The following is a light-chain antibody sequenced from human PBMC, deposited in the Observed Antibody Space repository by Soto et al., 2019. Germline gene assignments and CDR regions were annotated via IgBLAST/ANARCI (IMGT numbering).Light chain of an antibody. V-gene: IGLV2-8*01. CDR3: SSYSDTNIYV. CDR2: EVS. CDR1: STDVGGYNY. J-gene: IGLJ1*01. Sequence: QSVLTQPPSASGSAGQSVTISCTGTSTDVGGYNYVSWYQQHPGKAPKLMIYEVSKRPSGVPNRFSGSKSGNTASLTVSGLQAEDEADYYCSSYSDTNIYVFGTGTKVTV.